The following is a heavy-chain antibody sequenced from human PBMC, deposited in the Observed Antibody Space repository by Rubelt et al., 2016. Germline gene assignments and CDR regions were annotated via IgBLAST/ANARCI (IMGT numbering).Heavy chain of an antibody. CDR1: GFTFSSYS. V-gene: IGHV3-74*02. CDR3: SRVKIAMAGIYGMDV. D-gene: IGHD6-19*01. CDR2: INGDGSTT. J-gene: IGHJ6*02. Sequence: EVQLVESGGGLVQPGGSLRLSCAASGFTFSSYSMNWVRQAPGKGLVWVSRINGDGSTTTYADSVKGRFSISRDNAKNTLYLQMNSLRAEDTAVYYCSRVKIAMAGIYGMDVWGQGTTVTVSS.